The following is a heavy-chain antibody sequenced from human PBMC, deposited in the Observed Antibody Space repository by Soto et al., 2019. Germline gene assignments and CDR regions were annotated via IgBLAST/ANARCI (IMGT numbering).Heavy chain of an antibody. J-gene: IGHJ5*02. D-gene: IGHD2-2*01. CDR2: IYYSGST. Sequence: SETLSLTCTVSGGSISSGDYYWSWIRQPPGKGLEWIGYIYYSGSTYYSPSLKSRVTISVDTSKDQFSLKLSSVTAADTAVYYCARVIVLVPAAVLDPWGQGTLVTVSS. CDR3: ARVIVLVPAAVLDP. V-gene: IGHV4-30-4*01. CDR1: GGSISSGDYY.